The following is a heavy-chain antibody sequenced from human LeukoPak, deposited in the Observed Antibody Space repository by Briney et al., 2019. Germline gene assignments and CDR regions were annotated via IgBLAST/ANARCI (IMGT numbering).Heavy chain of an antibody. J-gene: IGHJ6*02. CDR3: ARCYEYCSSTSCYYYYYYGLDV. CDR2: ISSSGTTI. D-gene: IGHD2-2*01. Sequence: GGSLRLSCAASGFTFRTHEMHWVRQAPGKGPEWVSYISSSGTTIYYADSVKGRFTISRDNAKNSLYLQMNSLRAEDTAVYYCARCYEYCSSTSCYYYYYYGLDVWGQGTTVTVSS. CDR1: GFTFRTHE. V-gene: IGHV3-48*03.